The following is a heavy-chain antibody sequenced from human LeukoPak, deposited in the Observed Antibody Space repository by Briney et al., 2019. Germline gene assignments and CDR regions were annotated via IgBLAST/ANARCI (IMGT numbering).Heavy chain of an antibody. CDR2: INHSGST. D-gene: IGHD5-18*01. J-gene: IGHJ5*02. Sequence: SSETLSLTCAAYCGFSSGYYWSLLRQPPGKGLEWIGEINHSGSTNYNPSLKSRVTISVDTSKNQFSLKLSSVTAADTAVYYCARLTLDTAMAPNWFDPWGQGTLVTVSS. CDR3: ARLTLDTAMAPNWFDP. V-gene: IGHV4-34*01. CDR1: CGFSSGYY.